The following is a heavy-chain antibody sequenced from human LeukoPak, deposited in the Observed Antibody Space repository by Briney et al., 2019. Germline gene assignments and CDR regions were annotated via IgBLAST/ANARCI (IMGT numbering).Heavy chain of an antibody. D-gene: IGHD3-22*01. CDR3: AQNYYDSSGYSPDPTPENWFDP. V-gene: IGHV4-59*01. CDR2: IYYSGST. CDR1: GGSISSYY. J-gene: IGHJ5*02. Sequence: NPSETLSLTCTVSGGSISSYYWSWIRQPPGKGLEWIGYIYYSGSTNYNPSLKSRVTISVDTSKNQFSLKLSSVTAADTAVYYCAQNYYDSSGYSPDPTPENWFDPWGQGTLVTVSS.